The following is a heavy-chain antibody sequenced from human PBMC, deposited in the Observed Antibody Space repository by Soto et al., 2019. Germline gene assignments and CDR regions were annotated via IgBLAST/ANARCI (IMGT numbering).Heavy chain of an antibody. Sequence: XETLSLTCSVSGCSVRTGSYHWSWIRQPPGKGLEWIGFIPNNGSPDYNPSLKSRVVVSIDRSKNQFSLKVNSVTAADTAVYFCARIGWGGDYWGQGTLVTVSS. J-gene: IGHJ4*02. CDR2: IPNNGSP. V-gene: IGHV4-61*01. CDR1: GCSVRTGSYH. D-gene: IGHD7-27*01. CDR3: ARIGWGGDY.